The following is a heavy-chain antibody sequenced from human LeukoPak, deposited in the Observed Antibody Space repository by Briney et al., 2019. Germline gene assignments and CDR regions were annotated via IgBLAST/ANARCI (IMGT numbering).Heavy chain of an antibody. CDR3: ARDFGRYFDYLLYTHAFVI. CDR1: EFSVGSNY. D-gene: IGHD3-9*01. V-gene: IGHV3-21*06. Sequence: GGSLRLSCAASEFSVGSNYMTWVRQAPGKGLEWVSSISGSSTYIYYADSVKGRFTISRDNAKNSLYLQLNSLRAEDTAVYYCARDFGRYFDYLLYTHAFVIWGQGTMVTVSS. J-gene: IGHJ3*02. CDR2: ISGSSTYI.